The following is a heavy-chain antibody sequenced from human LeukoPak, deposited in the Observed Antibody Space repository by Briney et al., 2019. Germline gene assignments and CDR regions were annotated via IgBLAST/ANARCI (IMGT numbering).Heavy chain of an antibody. J-gene: IGHJ4*02. V-gene: IGHV4-34*01. Sequence: PSETLSLTCAVYGGSFSGYYWSWIRQPPGKGLEWIGEINHSGSTNYNPSLKRRVTISVDTSKNQFSLKLSSVTAADTAVYYCARGRTAAAGPFDYWGQGTLVTVSS. D-gene: IGHD6-13*01. CDR2: INHSGST. CDR3: ARGRTAAAGPFDY. CDR1: GGSFSGYY.